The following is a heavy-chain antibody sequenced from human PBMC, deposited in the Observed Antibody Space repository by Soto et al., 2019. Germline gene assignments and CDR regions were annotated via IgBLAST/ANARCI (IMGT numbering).Heavy chain of an antibody. J-gene: IGHJ6*02. V-gene: IGHV1-3*01. CDR2: INAGNGNT. Sequence: ASVKVSCKASGYTFTSYAMHWVRQAPGQRLEWMGWINAGNGNTRYSQKFQGRVTITRDTSASTAYMELSSLRSEDTAVYYCARDGSDTSMGKLFLQYYYYGMDVWGQGTTVTVSS. D-gene: IGHD5-18*01. CDR1: GYTFTSYA. CDR3: ARDGSDTSMGKLFLQYYYYGMDV.